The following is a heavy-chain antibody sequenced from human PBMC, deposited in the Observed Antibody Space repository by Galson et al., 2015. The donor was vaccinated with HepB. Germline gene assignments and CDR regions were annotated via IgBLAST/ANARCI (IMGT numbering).Heavy chain of an antibody. Sequence: SLRLSCAASGFTFSTYWMNWVRQAPGKGLEWVANIKLDGSEKYYVDSVKGRFTISRDNAKNSLYLQMNSLRAEDTAVYYCARDELTGYSRSAFGYWGQGTLVTVSS. V-gene: IGHV3-7*01. D-gene: IGHD6-13*01. CDR2: IKLDGSEK. CDR1: GFTFSTYW. CDR3: ARDELTGYSRSAFGY. J-gene: IGHJ4*02.